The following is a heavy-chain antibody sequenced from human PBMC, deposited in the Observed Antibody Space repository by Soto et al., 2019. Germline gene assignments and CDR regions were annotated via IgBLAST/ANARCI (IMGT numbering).Heavy chain of an antibody. CDR2: IIPIFGTA. V-gene: IGHV1-69*06. D-gene: IGHD5-12*01. J-gene: IGHJ4*02. Sequence: QVQLVQSGAEVKKPGSSVKFSCKASGGTFSSYAISWVRQAPGQGLEWMGGIIPIFGTANYAQKFQGRVTITADKPTSTAYMELSRLRSEDTAVYYCASARDGYTPSGYWGQGTLVTVSS. CDR1: GGTFSSYA. CDR3: ASARDGYTPSGY.